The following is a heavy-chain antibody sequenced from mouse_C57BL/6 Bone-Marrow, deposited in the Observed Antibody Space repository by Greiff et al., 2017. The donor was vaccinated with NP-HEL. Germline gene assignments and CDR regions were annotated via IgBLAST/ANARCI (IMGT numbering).Heavy chain of an antibody. V-gene: IGHV1-22*01. J-gene: IGHJ4*01. Sequence: EVQLQQSGPELVKPGASVKMSCKASGYTFTDYNMHWVKQSHGKSLEWIGYINPNNGGTSYNQKFKGKATLTVNKSSSTAYMELRSLTSEDSAVYYCARSHYGVYYAMDYWGQGTSVTVSS. CDR1: GYTFTDYN. CDR3: ARSHYGVYYAMDY. CDR2: INPNNGGT. D-gene: IGHD1-1*01.